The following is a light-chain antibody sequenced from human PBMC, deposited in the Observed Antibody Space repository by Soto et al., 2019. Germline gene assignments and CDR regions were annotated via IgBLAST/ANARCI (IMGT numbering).Light chain of an antibody. V-gene: IGLV2-14*03. CDR1: SGDIGAYSY. J-gene: IGLJ2*01. CDR2: DVN. Sequence: QSALTQPASVSGTPGQSITVSCVGTSGDIGAYSYVSWYQQHPGKAPKLIIRDVNSRPSGVPTRFSGSKSGNTASLTISGRQVEDEAYYYCSSYAKTNVQLVGGGTKLTVL. CDR3: SSYAKTNVQL.